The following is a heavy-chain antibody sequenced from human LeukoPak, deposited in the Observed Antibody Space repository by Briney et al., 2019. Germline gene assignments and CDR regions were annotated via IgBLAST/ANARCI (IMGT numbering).Heavy chain of an antibody. CDR2: IYYSGST. D-gene: IGHD2/OR15-2a*01. Sequence: SETLSLTCTVSGGSISSDNRNWIRQPPGKGLEWMGCIYYSGSTYYNPSLKSRVTISVDMSKSQFSLRLSSVTAADTAEYYCARKNDFDIWVQGTLVTVSS. CDR3: ARKNDFDI. J-gene: IGHJ3*02. V-gene: IGHV4-59*01. CDR1: GGSISSDN.